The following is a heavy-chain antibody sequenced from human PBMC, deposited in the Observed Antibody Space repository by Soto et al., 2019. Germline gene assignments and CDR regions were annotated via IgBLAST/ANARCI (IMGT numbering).Heavy chain of an antibody. D-gene: IGHD6-19*01. CDR1: GGTFSSYT. J-gene: IGHJ4*02. CDR2: IIPILGIA. CDR3: AEHLGGWYSAAFDY. V-gene: IGHV1-69*02. Sequence: QVQLVQSGAEVKKPGSSVKVSCKASGGTFSSYTISWVRQAPGQGLEWMGRIIPILGIANYAQKFQGRVTITADKSTSTAYMELSSLRSEVTAVYYCAEHLGGWYSAAFDYWGQGTLVTVSS.